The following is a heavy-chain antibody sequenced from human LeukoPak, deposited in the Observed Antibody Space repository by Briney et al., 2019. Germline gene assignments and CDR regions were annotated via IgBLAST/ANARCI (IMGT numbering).Heavy chain of an antibody. Sequence: SGTLSLTCTVAGASITSSNWWRWVRQPPGKGLEWIGEMYHSGSTNYNPSLKSRVTISVDKSKNQFSLKLSSVTAADTAVYYCVRKEDSSGYGTFDYWGQGTLVTVSA. J-gene: IGHJ4*02. CDR1: GASITSSNW. CDR3: VRKEDSSGYGTFDY. V-gene: IGHV4-4*02. D-gene: IGHD3-22*01. CDR2: MYHSGST.